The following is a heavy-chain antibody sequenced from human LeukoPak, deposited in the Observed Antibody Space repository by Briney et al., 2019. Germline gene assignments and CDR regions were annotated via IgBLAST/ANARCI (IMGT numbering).Heavy chain of an antibody. D-gene: IGHD7-27*01. J-gene: IGHJ4*02. CDR1: GGSISSGSYY. V-gene: IGHV4-61*02. Sequence: SETLSLTCTVSGGSISSGSYYWSWIRQPAGKGLEWIGRIYTSGSTNYNPSLKSRVTISVDTSKNQFSLKLSSVTAADTAVYYCARFPRSGETPYYFDYWGQGTLVTVSS. CDR3: ARFPRSGETPYYFDY. CDR2: IYTSGST.